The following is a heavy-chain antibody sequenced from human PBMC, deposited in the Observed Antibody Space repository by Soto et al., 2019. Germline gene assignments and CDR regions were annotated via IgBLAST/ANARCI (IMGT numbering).Heavy chain of an antibody. Sequence: QVQLVESGGGVVQPGRSLRLSCAASGFTFSSYGMHWVRQAPGKGLEWVAVISYDGSNKYYADSVKGRFTISRDNSKNTLYLQMNSLRAEDTAVYYCAKVPHYYDLFDAFDIWGQGTMVTVSS. CDR3: AKVPHYYDLFDAFDI. J-gene: IGHJ3*02. CDR1: GFTFSSYG. V-gene: IGHV3-30*18. D-gene: IGHD3-22*01. CDR2: ISYDGSNK.